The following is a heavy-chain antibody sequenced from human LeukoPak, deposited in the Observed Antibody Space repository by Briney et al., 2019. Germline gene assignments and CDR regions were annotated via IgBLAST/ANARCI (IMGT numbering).Heavy chain of an antibody. V-gene: IGHV3-7*01. CDR3: ATYTNWVAGDV. CDR2: IDRDGRVQ. Sequence: PGGSLRLSCTASGFTTHYWLNWVRQSPGKGLEWVANIDRDGRVQHYVDSVEGRFTISRDNAKNSLYLQMDSLRAEDTAVYYCATYTNWVAGDVWGQGTTVSVSS. CDR1: GFTTHYW. D-gene: IGHD3-16*01. J-gene: IGHJ6*02.